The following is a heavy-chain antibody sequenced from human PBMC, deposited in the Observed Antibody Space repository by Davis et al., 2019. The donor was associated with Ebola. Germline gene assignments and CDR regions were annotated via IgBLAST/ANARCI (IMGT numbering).Heavy chain of an antibody. CDR3: ARITMVRGPSP. CDR2: IYPGDSDI. V-gene: IGHV5-51*01. Sequence: GESLKISCKGSGYNFTNYWLGWVRPMPGKGLEWMGIIYPGDSDIRYSPSFQGQLTISADKSISTAYLQWGSLKASDTAMYYCARITMVRGPSPWGQGTLVTVSS. J-gene: IGHJ5*02. D-gene: IGHD3-10*01. CDR1: GYNFTNYW.